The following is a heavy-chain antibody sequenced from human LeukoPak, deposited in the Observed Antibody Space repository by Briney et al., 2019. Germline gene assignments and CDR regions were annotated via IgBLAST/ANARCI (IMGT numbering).Heavy chain of an antibody. D-gene: IGHD1-26*01. V-gene: IGHV4-38-2*02. J-gene: IGHJ4*02. Sequence: SGTLSLTCTVSGYSISSGYYWGWIRQPPGKGLEWIGEIYHSGNTNYNPSLKSRAAISLDKSSNQFSLRLTSVTAADTAMYFCAREEMPGKFDYWGQGTLVTVSS. CDR3: AREEMPGKFDY. CDR2: IYHSGNT. CDR1: GYSISSGYY.